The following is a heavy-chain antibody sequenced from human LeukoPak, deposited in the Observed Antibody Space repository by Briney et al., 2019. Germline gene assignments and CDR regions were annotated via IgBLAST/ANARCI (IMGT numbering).Heavy chain of an antibody. D-gene: IGHD1-26*01. J-gene: IGHJ4*02. CDR1: GFTFSSYW. CDR2: ISSDGSST. CDR3: ARGGPYSASDY. Sequence: GGSLRLSCAASGFTFSSYWMHWVRQAPGEGLVWVSRISSDGSSTSYADSVKGRFTISRDNAKNTLHLQMNSLRAEDTAAYYCARGGPYSASDYWGQGTLVTVSS. V-gene: IGHV3-74*01.